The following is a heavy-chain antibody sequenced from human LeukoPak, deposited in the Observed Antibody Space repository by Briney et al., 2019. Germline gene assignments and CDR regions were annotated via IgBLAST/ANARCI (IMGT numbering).Heavy chain of an antibody. CDR3: ARVLLGYYDSSGYPDY. D-gene: IGHD3-22*01. J-gene: IGHJ4*02. Sequence: ASVKVSCKASGYTFTSYYMHWVRQAPGQGLEWMGIINPSGGSTSYAQKFQGRVTMTRDMSTSTVYMELSSLRSEDTAVYYCARVLLGYYDSSGYPDYWGQGTLVTVSS. V-gene: IGHV1-46*01. CDR1: GYTFTSYY. CDR2: INPSGGST.